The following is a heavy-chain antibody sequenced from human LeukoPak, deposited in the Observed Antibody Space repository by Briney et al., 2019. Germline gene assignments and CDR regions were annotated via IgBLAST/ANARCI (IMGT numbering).Heavy chain of an antibody. D-gene: IGHD7-27*01. CDR1: GFTFGRYE. CDR3: ARDDSPVQLGKDAFDV. CDR2: ISSSGDVI. V-gene: IGHV3-48*03. Sequence: QTGGSLRLSCAGSGFTFGRYEMNWVCQAPGKGLEWISYISSSGDVISYADSVKGRFTISRDNARNSLYLQMSSLRVEDTGVYYCARDDSPVQLGKDAFDVWGQGTMVTVSS. J-gene: IGHJ3*01.